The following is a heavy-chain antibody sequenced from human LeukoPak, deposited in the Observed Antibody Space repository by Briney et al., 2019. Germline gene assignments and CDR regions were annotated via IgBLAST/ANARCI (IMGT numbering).Heavy chain of an antibody. CDR1: GFTFSSYA. J-gene: IGHJ5*02. Sequence: PGGSLRLSCAASGFTFSSYAMSWVRQAPGKGLEWVSAISGSGGSTYYADSVKGRFTISRDNSKNTLYLQMNSLRAEDTAVYYCARDFGQGPGQGYWSNWFDPWGQGTLVTVSS. CDR3: ARDFGQGPGQGYWSNWFDP. V-gene: IGHV3-23*01. CDR2: ISGSGGST. D-gene: IGHD2-15*01.